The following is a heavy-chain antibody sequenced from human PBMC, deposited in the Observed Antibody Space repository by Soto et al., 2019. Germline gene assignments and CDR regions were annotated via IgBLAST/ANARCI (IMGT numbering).Heavy chain of an antibody. V-gene: IGHV4-4*01. Sequence: QVQLQESGPGLVKPSGTLSLTCAVSSGSISSSNWWSWVRQPPGKGLEWIGEIYHSGSTNYNPSLKSRVAISVDKFKNQFSLQLSSVAAADSGVDCCARLGGYYGSGSYPLFDYWRQGTLVTVSS. CDR3: ARLGGYYGSGSYPLFDY. CDR2: IYHSGST. J-gene: IGHJ4*02. D-gene: IGHD3-10*01. CDR1: SGSISSSNW.